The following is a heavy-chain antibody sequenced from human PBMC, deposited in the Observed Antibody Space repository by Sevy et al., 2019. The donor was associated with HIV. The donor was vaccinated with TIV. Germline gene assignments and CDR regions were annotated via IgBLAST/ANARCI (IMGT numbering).Heavy chain of an antibody. CDR3: ARDFGPGIAAAPDI. CDR2: ISSSSTYI. V-gene: IGHV3-21*01. D-gene: IGHD6-13*01. Sequence: GGSLRLSCAASGFTFSSYNMNWVRQAPGKGLEWVSSISSSSTYIYYADSVQGRFTISRDNAKNSLFLQMNSLRAEDTAVYHCARDFGPGIAAAPDIWGRGTLVTVSS. CDR1: GFTFSSYN. J-gene: IGHJ2*01.